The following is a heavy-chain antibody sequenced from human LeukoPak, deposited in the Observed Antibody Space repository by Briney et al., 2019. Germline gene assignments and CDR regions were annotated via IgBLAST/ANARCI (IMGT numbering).Heavy chain of an antibody. CDR2: IYYSGRT. D-gene: IGHD5-12*01. CDR3: ARADYSGYDYYFDY. V-gene: IGHV4-59*12. Sequence: APETLSLTCTVSGGSISNWSWIRQPPGKGLEWIGYIYYSGRTNYNPSLKSRVTISVDRSKNQFSLKLSSVTAADTAVYYCARADYSGYDYYFDYWGQGTLVTVSS. J-gene: IGHJ4*02. CDR1: GGSISN.